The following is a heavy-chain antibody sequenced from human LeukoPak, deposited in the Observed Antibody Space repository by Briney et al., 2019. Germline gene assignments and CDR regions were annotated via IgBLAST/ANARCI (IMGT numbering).Heavy chain of an antibody. CDR1: GFTFRSYA. CDR3: AKLESGNTNSAFDY. V-gene: IGHV3-30-3*01. CDR2: ISYDGSNK. Sequence: PGGSLRLSCAPSGFTFRSYAIHWVRQAPGKGREWVAVISYDGSNKYYADSVKGRFTISRDNSKNPLYLQMNSLRAEDTGVYYCAKLESGNTNSAFDYWGQGTLVTVSS. J-gene: IGHJ4*02. D-gene: IGHD1-1*01.